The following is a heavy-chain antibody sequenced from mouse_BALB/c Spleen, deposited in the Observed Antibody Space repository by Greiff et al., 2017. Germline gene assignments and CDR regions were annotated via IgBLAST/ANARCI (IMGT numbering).Heavy chain of an antibody. CDR3: ARGKITTGYYAMDY. D-gene: IGHD2-4*01. J-gene: IGHJ4*01. CDR2: ISSGGST. V-gene: IGHV5-6-5*01. CDR1: GFTFSSYA. Sequence: DVKLVESGGGLVKPGGSLKLSCAASGFTFSSYAMSWVRQTPEKRLEWVASISSGGSTYYPDSVKGRFTISRDNARNILYLQMSSLRSEDTAMYYCARGKITTGYYAMDYWGQGTSVTVSS.